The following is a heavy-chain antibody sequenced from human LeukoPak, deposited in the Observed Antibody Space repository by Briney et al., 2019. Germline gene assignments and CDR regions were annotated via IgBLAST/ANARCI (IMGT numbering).Heavy chain of an antibody. CDR2: INHSGST. Sequence: PTETLSLTCAVYGGSFSGYYWSWIRQPPGKGLEWIGEINHSGSTNYNPSLKSRVTISVDTSKNQFSLKLSSVTAADTAVYYCARRSFGDGYNYGYWGQGTLVTVSS. D-gene: IGHD5-24*01. CDR1: GGSFSGYY. J-gene: IGHJ4*02. CDR3: ARRSFGDGYNYGY. V-gene: IGHV4-34*01.